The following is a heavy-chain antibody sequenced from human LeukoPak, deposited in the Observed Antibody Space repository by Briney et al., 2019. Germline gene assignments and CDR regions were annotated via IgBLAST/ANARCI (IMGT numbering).Heavy chain of an antibody. V-gene: IGHV3-72*01. CDR2: TRNKANSYTT. CDR1: GFTFSSYE. D-gene: IGHD2-8*02. J-gene: IGHJ4*02. Sequence: PGGSLRLSCAASGFTFSSYEMNWVRQAPGKGLEWVGRTRNKANSYTTEYAASVKGRFTISRDDSKNSLYLQMNSPKTEDTAVYYCAVLVCDWWSFSDYWGQGTLVTVSS. CDR3: AVLVCDWWSFSDY.